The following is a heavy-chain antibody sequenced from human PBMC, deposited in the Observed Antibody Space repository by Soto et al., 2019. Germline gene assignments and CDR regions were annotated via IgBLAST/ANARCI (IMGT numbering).Heavy chain of an antibody. Sequence: QVQLVQSGTEVKKPGSSVKVSCKASGGTFRNYPINWVRQAPGQGLEWMGSIFPLTDIPDYAQNFQARLTISAEKSTRTAYRELSSLTSADTAMYFCARGPLVVLNYFESWGQGTLVTVSS. V-gene: IGHV1-69*02. CDR2: IFPLTDIP. CDR1: GGTFRNYP. J-gene: IGHJ4*02. CDR3: ARGPLVVLNYFES.